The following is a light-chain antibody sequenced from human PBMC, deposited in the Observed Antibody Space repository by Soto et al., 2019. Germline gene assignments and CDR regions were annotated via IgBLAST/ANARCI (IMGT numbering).Light chain of an antibody. CDR1: QSISSW. Sequence: DIQMTQSPSTLSASVGDRVTITCRASQSISSWLAWYQQRPGKVPRLLIYKASTLESGVPSRFSGSGSGTEFTLTISSLQPDDSATYYCQNYNSPPSTFVQGTRVEIK. CDR2: KAS. J-gene: IGKJ1*01. CDR3: QNYNSPPST. V-gene: IGKV1-5*03.